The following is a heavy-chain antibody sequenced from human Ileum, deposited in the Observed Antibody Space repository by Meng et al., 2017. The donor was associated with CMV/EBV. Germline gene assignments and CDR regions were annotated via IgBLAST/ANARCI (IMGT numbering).Heavy chain of an antibody. CDR3: ARDLIVVVPAAIGDFYYYGMDV. J-gene: IGHJ6*02. D-gene: IGHD2-2*01. Sequence: GGSLRLSCAASGFTFSSYEMNWVRQAPGKGLEWVSYISSSGSTIYYADSVKGRFTISRDNAKNSLYLQMNSLRAEDTAVYYCARDLIVVVPAAIGDFYYYGMDVWGQGTTVTVSS. CDR2: ISSSGSTI. CDR1: GFTFSSYE. V-gene: IGHV3-48*03.